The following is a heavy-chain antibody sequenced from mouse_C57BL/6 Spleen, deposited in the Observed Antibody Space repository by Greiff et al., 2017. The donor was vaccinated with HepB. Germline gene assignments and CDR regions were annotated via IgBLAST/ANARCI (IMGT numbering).Heavy chain of an antibody. CDR3: TRCPDYYGSSLYYAMDY. Sequence: EVQLQQSGTVLARPGASVKMSCKTSGYTFTSYWMHWVKQRPGQGLEWIGAIYPGNSDTSYNQKFKGKAKLTAVTSASTAYMELSSLTNEDAEVYYCTRCPDYYGSSLYYAMDYWGQGTSVTVSS. D-gene: IGHD1-1*01. CDR1: GYTFTSYW. CDR2: IYPGNSDT. V-gene: IGHV1-5*01. J-gene: IGHJ4*01.